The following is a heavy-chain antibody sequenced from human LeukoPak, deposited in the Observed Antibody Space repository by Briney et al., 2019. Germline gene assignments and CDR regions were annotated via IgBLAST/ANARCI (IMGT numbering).Heavy chain of an antibody. CDR2: LSRDGLTK. CDR1: GFTFRNYG. J-gene: IGHJ2*01. CDR3: AKEGTWGNWYFDL. D-gene: IGHD3-16*01. V-gene: IGHV3-30*18. Sequence: PGGSLRLSCAASGFTFRNYGMHWVRQAPGKGLEWVAVLSRDGLTKYYADSVKGRFTLHRDNSRNTLYLEMNSLRDEDTAVYYCAKEGTWGNWYFDLLGRGTLVIVTS.